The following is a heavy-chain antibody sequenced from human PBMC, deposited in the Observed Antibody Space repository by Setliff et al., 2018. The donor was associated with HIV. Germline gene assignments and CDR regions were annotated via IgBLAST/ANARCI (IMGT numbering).Heavy chain of an antibody. Sequence: ASVMVSCKTSGYTFIDYNMHWVRQAPGQGLEWMGRINSNNMGTDYSQKFQGRVTMTTDTSTSTVYMELRSLTSDDTAVYYCARGVGATSAQHWGQGTLVTVSS. CDR3: ARGVGATSAQH. J-gene: IGHJ1*01. CDR2: INSNNMGT. CDR1: GYTFIDYN. V-gene: IGHV1-2*06. D-gene: IGHD1-26*01.